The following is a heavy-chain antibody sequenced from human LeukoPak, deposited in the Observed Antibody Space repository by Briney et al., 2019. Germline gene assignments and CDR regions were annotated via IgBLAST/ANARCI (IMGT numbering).Heavy chain of an antibody. CDR1: GYTFTGYH. V-gene: IGHV1-2*02. D-gene: IGHD3-22*01. J-gene: IGHJ5*02. Sequence: ASVKVSCTASGYTFTGYHMHWVRRDPGQGLQWMGWINPNSGATNYPQKFQGRVTMTGDTSCSTAYMELSRLRSDDTAVYYCGRGLRYYYDSSGYTNWFDPWGQGTLVTVSS. CDR3: GRGLRYYYDSSGYTNWFDP. CDR2: INPNSGAT.